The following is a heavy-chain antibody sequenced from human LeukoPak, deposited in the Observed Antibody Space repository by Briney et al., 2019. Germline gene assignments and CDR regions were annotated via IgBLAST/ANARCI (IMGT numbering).Heavy chain of an antibody. CDR3: ARTYDFGRGPPGDAFDN. CDR1: GFTFTIFG. J-gene: IGHJ3*02. D-gene: IGHD3-3*01. CDR2: VDARSGIT. V-gene: IGHV3-48*01. Sequence: GGSLRLSCAASGFTFTIFGMNWVRQAPGKGPEWVSYVDARSGITYYADSVQGRFTISRDNAKESVFLQMNRLRVDDTAVYYCARTYDFGRGPPGDAFDNWGQGTPVTVSS.